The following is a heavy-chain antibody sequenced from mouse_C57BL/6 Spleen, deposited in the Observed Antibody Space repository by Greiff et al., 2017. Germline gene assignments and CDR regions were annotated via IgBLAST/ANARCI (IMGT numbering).Heavy chain of an antibody. CDR1: GFTFSSYG. CDR2: ISSGGSYT. V-gene: IGHV5-6*01. CDR3: ARQGAKGAMDY. J-gene: IGHJ4*01. D-gene: IGHD3-1*01. Sequence: EVQLVESGGDLVKPGGSLKLSCAASGFTFSSYGMSWVRQTPDKRLEWVATISSGGSYTYYPDSVKGRFTISRDHAKNTLYLQMSSLKSEDTAMYYCARQGAKGAMDYWGQGTSVTVSS.